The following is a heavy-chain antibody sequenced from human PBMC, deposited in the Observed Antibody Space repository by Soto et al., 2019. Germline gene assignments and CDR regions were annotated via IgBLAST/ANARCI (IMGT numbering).Heavy chain of an antibody. CDR2: IHYSGST. D-gene: IGHD2-8*02. J-gene: IGHJ5*02. V-gene: IGHV4-31*03. CDR3: ARASKGRVVPLGVYNWFDP. Sequence: QVQLQESGPGLVKPSQTLSLTCTVTGDSINSGDYYWSWIRQHPGKGLEWIGYIHYSGSTYYNPSLRSRVTISVGTSGNQFSLKLSSVTAADTAMYYCARASKGRVVPLGVYNWFDPWGQGTLVTVSS. CDR1: GDSINSGDYY.